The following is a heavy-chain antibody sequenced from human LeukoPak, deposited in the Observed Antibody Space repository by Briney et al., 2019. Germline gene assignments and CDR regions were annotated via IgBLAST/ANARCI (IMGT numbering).Heavy chain of an antibody. Sequence: PGGSLRLSCVASGFTFSSYWMTWVRQAPGKGLEWVANIKQDGSEKYYLDSVKGRFTISRDNSKNTLYLQMNSLRAEDTAVYYCVRGSPRVDYWGQGTLVTVSS. CDR1: GFTFSSYW. CDR3: VRGSPRVDY. J-gene: IGHJ4*02. CDR2: IKQDGSEK. D-gene: IGHD3-10*01. V-gene: IGHV3-7*02.